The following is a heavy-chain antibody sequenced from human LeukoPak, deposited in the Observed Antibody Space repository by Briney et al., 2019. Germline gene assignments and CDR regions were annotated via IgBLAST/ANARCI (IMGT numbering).Heavy chain of an antibody. CDR2: INPNSGGT. D-gene: IGHD6-19*01. Sequence: ASVKVSCKASGYTFTGYYMHWVRQAPGQGLEWMGWINPNSGGTSFAQKFQGRVTMTRDTSISTAYMELSRLRSDDTAVYYCARPYSSGWTTGYWGQGTLVTVSS. J-gene: IGHJ4*02. CDR1: GYTFTGYY. CDR3: ARPYSSGWTTGY. V-gene: IGHV1-2*02.